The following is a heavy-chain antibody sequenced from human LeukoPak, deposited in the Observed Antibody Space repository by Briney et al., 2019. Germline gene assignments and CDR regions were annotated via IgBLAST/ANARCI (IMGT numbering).Heavy chain of an antibody. CDR3: ARDLGILTGYYLTHFDY. D-gene: IGHD3-9*01. CDR2: ISGSGGST. CDR1: GFTFSRFE. J-gene: IGHJ4*02. V-gene: IGHV3-23*01. Sequence: GGSLRLSCVASGFTFSRFEMNWVRQAPGKGLEWVSAISGSGGSTYYADSVKGRFTISRDNSKNTLYLQMNSLRAEDTAVYYCARDLGILTGYYLTHFDYWGQGTLVTVSS.